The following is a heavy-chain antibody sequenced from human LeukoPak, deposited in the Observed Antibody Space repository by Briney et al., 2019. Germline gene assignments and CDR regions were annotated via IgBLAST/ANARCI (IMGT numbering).Heavy chain of an antibody. CDR3: ARIRLDSSGYPDY. V-gene: IGHV3-66*01. CDR2: IYSGGST. D-gene: IGHD3-22*01. CDR1: GFTVSSDY. Sequence: GGSLRLSCAASGFTVSSDYMSWVRQAPGKGLEWVSVIYSGGSTYYADSVKGRFTISRDNSKNTLYLQMNSLRAEDTAVYYCARIRLDSSGYPDYWGQGTLVTVSS. J-gene: IGHJ4*02.